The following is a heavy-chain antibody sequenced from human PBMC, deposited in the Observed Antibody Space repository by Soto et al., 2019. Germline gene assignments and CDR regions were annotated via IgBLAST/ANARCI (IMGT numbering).Heavy chain of an antibody. CDR1: GGSISTYY. D-gene: IGHD2-2*01. CDR2: IYASGST. J-gene: IGHJ4*02. V-gene: IGHV4-4*07. Sequence: SETRSLTCTVSGGSISTYYWSGSREPAGKGLEWIGRIYASGSTNYNPSLKSRVTMSVATSKNQFSLKLSSVTAADTAVYYCARGGMVIIPTATAFDYWGQGTLVTVSS. CDR3: ARGGMVIIPTATAFDY.